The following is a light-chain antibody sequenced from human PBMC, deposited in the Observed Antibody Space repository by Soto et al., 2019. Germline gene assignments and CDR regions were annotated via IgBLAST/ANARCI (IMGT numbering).Light chain of an antibody. J-gene: IGKJ1*01. CDR3: QQYNSYSPWT. Sequence: DIQMTQSPSTLSASVGDRVTITCRASQSISSWLAWYQQKPGKATKLLIYKASSLESGVPSRFSGSGSGTECTLTISSLQPDDFATYYCQQYNSYSPWTFGQGTKVELK. V-gene: IGKV1-5*03. CDR2: KAS. CDR1: QSISSW.